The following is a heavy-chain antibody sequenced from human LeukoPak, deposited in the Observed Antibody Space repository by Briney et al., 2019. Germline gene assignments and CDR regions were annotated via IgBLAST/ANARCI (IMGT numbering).Heavy chain of an antibody. CDR1: GYTFNGYY. D-gene: IGHD6-13*01. CDR2: ISAYNGNT. V-gene: IGHV1-18*04. CDR3: ASPGGHIAAAGTGDFGY. J-gene: IGHJ4*02. Sequence: ASVKVSCKSSGYTFNGYYMHWVRQAPGQGLEWMGWISAYNGNTNYAQKLQGRVTMTTDTSTSTAYMELRSLRSDDTAVYYCASPGGHIAAAGTGDFGYWGQGTLVTVSS.